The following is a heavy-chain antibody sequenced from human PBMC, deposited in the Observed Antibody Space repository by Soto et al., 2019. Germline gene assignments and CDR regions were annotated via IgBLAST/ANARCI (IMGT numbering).Heavy chain of an antibody. CDR3: VRVRLVMLTGPRLRFDA. V-gene: IGHV3-33*01. CDR2: IWYDGSQT. Sequence: QAQLVESGGGMVQPGMSLRLSCAASGFTFGSFGMHWVRQAPGKGLEWVAFIWYDGSQTFYADSVTGRFTISRDNSKNAQYLQMNSLRAEATAVYCCVRVRLVMLTGPRLRFDAWGPGTHVTVSS. J-gene: IGHJ5*02. D-gene: IGHD3-16*01. CDR1: GFTFGSFG.